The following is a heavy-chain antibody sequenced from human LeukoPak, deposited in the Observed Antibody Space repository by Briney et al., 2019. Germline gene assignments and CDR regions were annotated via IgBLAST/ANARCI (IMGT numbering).Heavy chain of an antibody. CDR1: GFTFSSYW. Sequence: GGSLRLPCAASGFTFSSYWMHWVRQAPGKGPEWVSRISTDERSTWYADSVKGRFTISRDNAKNTLYLQMNSLRAEDTAVYYCAGGSIVVAGTRNSLDYWGQGTLVTVSS. CDR2: ISTDERST. V-gene: IGHV3-74*01. D-gene: IGHD6-19*01. CDR3: AGGSIVVAGTRNSLDY. J-gene: IGHJ4*02.